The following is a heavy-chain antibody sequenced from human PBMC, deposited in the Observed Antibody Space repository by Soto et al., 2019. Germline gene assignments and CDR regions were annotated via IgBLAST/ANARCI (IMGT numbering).Heavy chain of an antibody. J-gene: IGHJ5*02. CDR3: AIPLGGATNSVWFDP. V-gene: IGHV1-69*13. D-gene: IGHD1-26*01. CDR2: IIPIFGTA. Sequence: ASVKVSCKASGGPFSSYAISSVRQPPGQGLEWMRGIIPIFGTANYAQKFQGRVTITADESAGRAYVEVSSRRSEDTAVYYCAIPLGGATNSVWFDPWGQGTLVTVSS. CDR1: GGPFSSYA.